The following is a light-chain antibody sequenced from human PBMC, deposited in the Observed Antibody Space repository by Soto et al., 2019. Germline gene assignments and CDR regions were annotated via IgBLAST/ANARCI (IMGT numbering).Light chain of an antibody. CDR3: SSYTSIITLYV. J-gene: IGLJ1*01. CDR1: SSDVGGYNY. Sequence: ALAQPASVSGSPGQSITISCTGTSSDVGGYNYVSWYQQHPGKAPKLMIYEVSNRPSGVSNRFSGSKSGNTASLTISGLQAEDEADYYCSSYTSIITLYVFGSGTKVTVL. CDR2: EVS. V-gene: IGLV2-14*01.